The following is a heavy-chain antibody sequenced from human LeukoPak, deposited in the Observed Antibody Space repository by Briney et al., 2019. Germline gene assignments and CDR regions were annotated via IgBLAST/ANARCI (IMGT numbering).Heavy chain of an antibody. D-gene: IGHD2-2*01. J-gene: IGHJ4*02. CDR2: IRYDGGVT. V-gene: IGHV3-74*03. CDR3: ARDAGYCSSTSCYEVVFDY. CDR1: GFSISNFW. Sequence: GGSLRLSCAASGFSISNFWMHWVRQAPGRGLVWVARIRYDGGVTMYADSVKGRFTISRDNAKNSLYLQMNSLRAEDTAVYYCARDAGYCSSTSCYEVVFDYWGQGTLVTVSS.